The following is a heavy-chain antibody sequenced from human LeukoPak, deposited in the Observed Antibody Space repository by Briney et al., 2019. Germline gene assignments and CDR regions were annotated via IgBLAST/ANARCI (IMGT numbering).Heavy chain of an antibody. CDR1: GFTFSSYA. V-gene: IGHV3-23*01. CDR2: IIGSGGYT. J-gene: IGHJ4*02. CDR3: VKLRGIYLDFDY. D-gene: IGHD1-26*01. Sequence: GGSLRLPCAASGFTFSSYAMSWVRQAPGKGLGWVSAIIGSGGYTYYADSVKGRFTISRDNSKNTLSLQMDSLRAEDTAVYYCVKLRGIYLDFDYWGQGTLVTVSS.